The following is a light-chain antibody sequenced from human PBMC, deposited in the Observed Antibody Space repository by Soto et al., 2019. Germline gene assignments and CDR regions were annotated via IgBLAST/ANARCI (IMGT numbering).Light chain of an antibody. CDR2: AAS. CDR1: QSITSRH. J-gene: IGKJ2*01. Sequence: EIVLTQSPGTLSLSPGERATLSCRASQSITSRHLAWYQQRPGLAPRLLIYAASSRATGIPDRFSGSGSGTDFTITISRVEPEAFEVYYCQHYNYSLGYTFGQGTKLEIK. CDR3: QHYNYSLGYT. V-gene: IGKV3-20*01.